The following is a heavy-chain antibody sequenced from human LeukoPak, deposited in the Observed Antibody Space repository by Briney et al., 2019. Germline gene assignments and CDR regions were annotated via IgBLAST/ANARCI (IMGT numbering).Heavy chain of an antibody. J-gene: IGHJ6*01. CDR2: IYHSGST. CDR1: GGSISSSNW. V-gene: IGHV4-4*02. D-gene: IGHD3-10*01. CDR3: ARVGYYGSGSCYYYYGMDV. Sequence: SETLSLTCAVSGGSISSSNWWRWVRQPPGRGLEGTGEIYHSGSTNYTPSLKSRVTISVDKSKNQFSLKLSSVTAADTAVHYCARVGYYGSGSCYYYYGMDVWGQGATVTVSS.